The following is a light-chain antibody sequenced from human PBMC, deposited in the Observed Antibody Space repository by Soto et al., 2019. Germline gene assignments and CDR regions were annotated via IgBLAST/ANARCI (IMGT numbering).Light chain of an antibody. CDR3: QQYNTYWT. V-gene: IGKV1-5*03. J-gene: IGKJ1*01. Sequence: IQMTQSPSTLSASVGDRVTITCRASQSISSWLAWYQQKPGKAPKLLIYKASTLESGVPSRFSGSGSGTEFSLTISSLQPDDFATDYCQQYNTYWTFGQGTKVEIK. CDR2: KAS. CDR1: QSISSW.